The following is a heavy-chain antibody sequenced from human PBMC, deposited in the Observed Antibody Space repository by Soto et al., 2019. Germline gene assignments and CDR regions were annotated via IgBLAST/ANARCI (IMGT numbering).Heavy chain of an antibody. Sequence: LSLTCAVYGGSFSGYYWSWIRQPPGKGLEWVSYISSSGSTIYYADSVKGRFTISRDNAKNSLYLQMNSLRAEDTAVYYCARVLPQWTKDHDAFDIWGQGTMVTVSS. D-gene: IGHD6-19*01. CDR2: ISSSGSTI. V-gene: IGHV3-11*01. CDR3: ARVLPQWTKDHDAFDI. CDR1: GGSFSGYY. J-gene: IGHJ3*02.